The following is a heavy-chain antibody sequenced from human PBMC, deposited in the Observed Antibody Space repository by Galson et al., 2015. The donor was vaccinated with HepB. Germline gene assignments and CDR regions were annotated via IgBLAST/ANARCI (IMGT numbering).Heavy chain of an antibody. D-gene: IGHD4-17*01. CDR1: GFTFSSYG. CDR3: AKVPGATVTTY. CDR2: IWYDGSNK. V-gene: IGHV3-33*06. Sequence: SLRLSCAASGFTFSSYGMHWVRQAPGKGLEWVAVIWYDGSNKYYADSVKGRFTISRDNSKNTLYLQMNSLRAEDTAVYYCAKVPGATVTTYWGQGTLVTVSS. J-gene: IGHJ4*02.